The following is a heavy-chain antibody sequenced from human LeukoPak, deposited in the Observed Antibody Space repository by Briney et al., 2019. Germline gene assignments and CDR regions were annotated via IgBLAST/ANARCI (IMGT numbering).Heavy chain of an antibody. Sequence: PSETLSLTCTVSGGSISGYYWSGFRQPPGKGLGWIGYIYYSGSPNYNPSLKSRVTLSVDTSKNQFSLKLSSVTAADTAVYYCARHANDGDYPLDYWGQGTLVTVSS. J-gene: IGHJ4*02. V-gene: IGHV4-59*08. CDR1: GGSISGYY. CDR2: IYYSGSP. D-gene: IGHD4-17*01. CDR3: ARHANDGDYPLDY.